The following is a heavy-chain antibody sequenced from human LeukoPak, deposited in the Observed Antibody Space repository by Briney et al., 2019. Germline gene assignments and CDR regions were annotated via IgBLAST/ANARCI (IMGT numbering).Heavy chain of an antibody. CDR1: GFSFNTYA. J-gene: IGHJ5*02. CDR2: VHHSGNT. V-gene: IGHV4-4*02. Sequence: GSLRLSCAASGFSFNTYAMNWVRQPPGKGLEWIGEVHHSGNTKYSPSFRSRVTMSVDNSKNQFSLELSSVTAADTAVYYCASSNNYVWFDPWGQGALVTVSS. CDR3: ASSNNYVWFDP. D-gene: IGHD4-11*01.